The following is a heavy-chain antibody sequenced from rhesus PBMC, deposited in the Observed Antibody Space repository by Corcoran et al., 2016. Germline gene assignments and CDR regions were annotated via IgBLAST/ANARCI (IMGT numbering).Heavy chain of an antibody. V-gene: IGHV5-2*01. CDR3: AKDRVGRFDV. D-gene: IGHD2-21*01. Sequence: EVQLVQSGAEVKRPGESLKISCKTSGYSFTSYWIRLVPQLPGKGLEWMWAIDPSDSVTRYSPSFQGQVTISADKSISTAYLQWSSLKASDSATYYCAKDRVGRFDVWGPGVLVTVSS. CDR1: GYSFTSYW. CDR2: IDPSDSVT. J-gene: IGHJ5-1*01.